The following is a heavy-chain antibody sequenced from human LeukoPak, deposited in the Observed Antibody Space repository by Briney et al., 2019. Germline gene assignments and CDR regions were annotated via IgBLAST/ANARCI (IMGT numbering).Heavy chain of an antibody. J-gene: IGHJ4*02. V-gene: IGHV3-9*01. CDR3: TRDLSARFPGGFDY. D-gene: IGHD3-10*01. Sequence: GGSLRLSCAASGFTFDDYAMHWVRQAPGKGLEWVSGISWNSGSIGYADSVKGRFTISRDNARDSVSLQMDSLRAEDTAVYFCTRDLSARFPGGFDYWGQGILVTVSS. CDR1: GFTFDDYA. CDR2: ISWNSGSI.